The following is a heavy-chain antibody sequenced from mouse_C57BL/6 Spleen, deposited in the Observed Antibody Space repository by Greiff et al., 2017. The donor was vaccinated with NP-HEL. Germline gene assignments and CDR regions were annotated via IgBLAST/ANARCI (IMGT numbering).Heavy chain of an antibody. CDR1: GYSFTGYY. Sequence: EVKLQQSGPELVKPGASVKISCKASGYSFTGYYMNWVKQSPEKSLEWIGEINPSTGGTTYNQKFKAKATLTVDKSSSTAYMQLKSLTSEDSAVYYCAREGLRTAYWGQGTLVTVSA. J-gene: IGHJ3*01. CDR3: AREGLRTAY. CDR2: INPSTGGT. V-gene: IGHV1-42*01. D-gene: IGHD2-4*01.